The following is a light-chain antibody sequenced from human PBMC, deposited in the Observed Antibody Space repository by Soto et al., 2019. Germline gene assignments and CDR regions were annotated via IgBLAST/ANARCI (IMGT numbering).Light chain of an antibody. CDR1: QSVSSNS. Sequence: EIVLAQSPDNLSLSPGERASLSCRASQSVSSNSLAWYQQKTGQAPRLLVYGASSRATGIPDRFSGSGSETDFTLTISRLEPEDFAVYFCQQYGSSRLTFGGGTMVEIK. CDR3: QQYGSSRLT. J-gene: IGKJ4*01. V-gene: IGKV3-20*01. CDR2: GAS.